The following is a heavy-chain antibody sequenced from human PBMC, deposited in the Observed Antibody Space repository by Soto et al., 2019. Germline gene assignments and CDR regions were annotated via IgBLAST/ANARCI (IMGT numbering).Heavy chain of an antibody. V-gene: IGHV3-74*01. CDR2: INRDGSST. CDR3: ARVLSSSSEDDFDI. J-gene: IGHJ3*02. D-gene: IGHD6-6*01. CDR1: GFTFSSYW. Sequence: GGSLRLSCAASGFTFSSYWMHWVRQAPGKGLVWVSRINRDGSSTSYADSVKGRITISRDTAKNTLYLQMNSLRAEDTAVYYCARVLSSSSEDDFDIWGQGTMVTVSS.